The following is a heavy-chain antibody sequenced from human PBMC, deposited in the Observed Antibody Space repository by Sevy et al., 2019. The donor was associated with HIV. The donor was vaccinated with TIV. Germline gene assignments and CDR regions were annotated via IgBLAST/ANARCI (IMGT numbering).Heavy chain of an antibody. Sequence: SETLSLTCAVYGGSFSGYYWSWIRQPPGKGLEWIGEINHGGSTNYNPSLKSRVTISVDTSKNQFSLKLSSVTAADTAVYYCARGRSDYVWGSYRYTGGFDYWGQGTLVTVSS. CDR3: ARGRSDYVWGSYRYTGGFDY. D-gene: IGHD3-16*02. V-gene: IGHV4-34*01. CDR1: GGSFSGYY. CDR2: INHGGST. J-gene: IGHJ4*02.